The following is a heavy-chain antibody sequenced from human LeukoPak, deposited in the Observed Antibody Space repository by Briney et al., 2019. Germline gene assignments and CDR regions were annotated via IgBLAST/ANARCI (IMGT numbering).Heavy chain of an antibody. CDR2: IYYTGST. Sequence: SETLSLTCTVSGGSIDSYYWSWIRQPPGQGLEWIGYIYYTGSTEYHPSLKRRVTISLDTSKNQFSLKLTSVTAADTAVYYCARVYQSAEYYFDYWGQGNLVSVSS. J-gene: IGHJ4*02. V-gene: IGHV4-59*01. D-gene: IGHD2-2*01. CDR1: GGSIDSYY. CDR3: ARVYQSAEYYFDY.